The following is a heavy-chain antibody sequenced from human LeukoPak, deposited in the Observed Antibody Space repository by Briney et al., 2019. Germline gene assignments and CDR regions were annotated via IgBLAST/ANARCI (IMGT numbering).Heavy chain of an antibody. CDR1: GFTVSSNY. V-gene: IGHV3-66*02. J-gene: IGHJ4*02. CDR2: IYSGGST. Sequence: GGSLRLSCAASGFTVSSNYMTWVRQAPGKGLEWVSVIYSGGSTYYADSVKGRFTISRDNSKNTLYLQMNSLRAEDTAVYYCAKDVIAVAGRAPDYWGQGTLVTVSS. CDR3: AKDVIAVAGRAPDY. D-gene: IGHD6-19*01.